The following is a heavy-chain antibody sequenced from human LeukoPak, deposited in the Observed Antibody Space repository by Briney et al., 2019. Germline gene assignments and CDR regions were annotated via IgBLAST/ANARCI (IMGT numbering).Heavy chain of an antibody. CDR1: GGSISSSSYY. J-gene: IGHJ4*02. V-gene: IGHV4-39*07. Sequence: SETLSLTCTVSGGSISSSSYYWGWIRQPPGKGLGWMGSINYSGSTYHNPSLKSRVTISVDTSRNQFSLKLSSVTAADTAVFYCASGYSYDLFDYWGQGTLVTVSS. CDR2: INYSGST. CDR3: ASGYSYDLFDY. D-gene: IGHD5-18*01.